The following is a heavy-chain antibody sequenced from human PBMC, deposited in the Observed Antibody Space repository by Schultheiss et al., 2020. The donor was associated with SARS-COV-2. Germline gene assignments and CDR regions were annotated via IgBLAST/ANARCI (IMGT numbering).Heavy chain of an antibody. Sequence: SETLSLTCTVSGGSISSSSYYWGWIRQPPGKGLEWIGSIYYSGSTNYNPSLKSRVTMSVDTSKNQFSLKLSSVTAADTAVYYCARDSSSSSVYFDYWGQGTLVTVSS. D-gene: IGHD6-13*01. CDR1: GGSISSSSYY. CDR2: IYYSGST. CDR3: ARDSSSSSVYFDY. V-gene: IGHV4-39*07. J-gene: IGHJ4*02.